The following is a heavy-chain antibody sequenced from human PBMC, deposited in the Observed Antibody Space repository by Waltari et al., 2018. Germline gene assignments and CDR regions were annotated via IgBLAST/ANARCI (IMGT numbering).Heavy chain of an antibody. D-gene: IGHD5-18*01. CDR3: ARVAHSRGAFDI. Sequence: QVQLQQWCAGLLMPSETLSLTCDVFGGSFSGYYRFWTRQPPGKGLEWIGEINHSGSTNYNPSLKSRVTISVDTSKNQFSLKLSSVTAADTAVYYCARVAHSRGAFDIWGQGTMVTVSS. V-gene: IGHV4-34*01. CDR1: GGSFSGYY. J-gene: IGHJ3*02. CDR2: INHSGST.